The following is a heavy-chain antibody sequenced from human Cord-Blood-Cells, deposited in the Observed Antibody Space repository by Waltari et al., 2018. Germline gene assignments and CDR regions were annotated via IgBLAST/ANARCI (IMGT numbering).Heavy chain of an antibody. Sequence: QVQLQQWGAGLLKPSETLSLTCAVYGGSFSGYYWSWIRQPPGKGLEWIGEINHSGSTTYNPSLKRRVTISVDTSKNQFSLKLSSVTAADTAVYYCAGGSSSWYNWFDPWGQGTLVTVSS. J-gene: IGHJ5*02. CDR3: AGGSSSWYNWFDP. V-gene: IGHV4-34*01. CDR2: INHSGST. D-gene: IGHD6-13*01. CDR1: GGSFSGYY.